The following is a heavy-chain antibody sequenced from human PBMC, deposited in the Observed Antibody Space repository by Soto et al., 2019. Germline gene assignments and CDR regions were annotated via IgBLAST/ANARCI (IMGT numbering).Heavy chain of an antibody. CDR2: IIPILGIA. V-gene: IGHV1-69*02. D-gene: IGHD3-16*01. CDR1: GGTFSSYT. CDR3: ARAYSRDGLDY. Sequence: QVQLVQSGAEVKKPGSSVKVSCKASGGTFSSYTISWVRQAPGQGLEWMGRIIPILGIANYAQKFQGRVTITANKSTSTAYMELSSLRSEDTAVYYCARAYSRDGLDYWGQGTLVTVSS. J-gene: IGHJ4*02.